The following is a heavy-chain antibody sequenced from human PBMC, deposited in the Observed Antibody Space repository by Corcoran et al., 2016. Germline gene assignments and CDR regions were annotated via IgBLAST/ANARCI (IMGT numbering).Heavy chain of an antibody. CDR2: IYYSGST. CDR1: GGSISSSSYY. J-gene: IGHJ3*02. V-gene: IGHV4-39*07. D-gene: IGHD2-8*01. CDR3: ARDRGGHFIVLMVYANRGGAFDI. Sequence: QLQLQESGPGLVKPSETLSLTCTVSGGSISSSSYYWGWIRQPPGKGLEWIGSIYYSGSTYYNPSLKSRVTISVDTSKNQFSLKLSSVTAADTAVYYWARDRGGHFIVLMVYANRGGAFDIWGQGTMVTVSS.